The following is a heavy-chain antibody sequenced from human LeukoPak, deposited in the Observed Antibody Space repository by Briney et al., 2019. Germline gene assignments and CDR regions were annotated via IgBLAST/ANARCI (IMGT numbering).Heavy chain of an antibody. CDR2: ISAYNGNT. CDR3: ARAPPVGATEWFDP. V-gene: IGHV1-18*01. CDR1: GYTFTSYG. D-gene: IGHD1-26*01. J-gene: IGHJ5*02. Sequence: ASVKVSRKASGYTFTSYGISWVRQAPGQGLEWMGWISAYNGNTNYAQKLQGRVTMTTDTSTSTAYMELRSLRSDDTAVYYCARAPPVGATEWFDPWGQGTLVTVSS.